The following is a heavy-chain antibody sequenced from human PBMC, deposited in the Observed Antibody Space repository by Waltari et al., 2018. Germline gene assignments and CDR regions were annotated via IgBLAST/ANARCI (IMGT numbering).Heavy chain of an antibody. CDR2: INPNSGGT. D-gene: IGHD6-13*01. CDR3: ARDPYSSSYEYYYYGMDV. V-gene: IGHV1-2*02. J-gene: IGHJ6*02. CDR1: GYTFTGYY. Sequence: QVQLVQSGAEVKKPGASVQVSCKASGYTFTGYYMHWVRQAPGQGLEWMGWINPNSGGTNYAQKFQGRVTMTRDTSISTAYMELSRLRSDDTAVYYCARDPYSSSYEYYYYGMDVWGQGTTVTVSS.